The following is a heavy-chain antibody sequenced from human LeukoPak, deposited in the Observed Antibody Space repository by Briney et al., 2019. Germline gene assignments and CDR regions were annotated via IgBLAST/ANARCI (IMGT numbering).Heavy chain of an antibody. CDR1: GGSISSGSYY. CDR2: IYTSGST. Sequence: SETLSLTCTVSGGSISSGSYYWGWIRQPAGKGLEWIGRIYTSGSTNYNPSLKSRVTISVDTSKNQFSLKLSSVTAADTAVYYCASSSSPTVYYYYMDVWGKGTTVTVSS. CDR3: ASSSSPTVYYYYMDV. V-gene: IGHV4-61*02. J-gene: IGHJ6*03. D-gene: IGHD6-6*01.